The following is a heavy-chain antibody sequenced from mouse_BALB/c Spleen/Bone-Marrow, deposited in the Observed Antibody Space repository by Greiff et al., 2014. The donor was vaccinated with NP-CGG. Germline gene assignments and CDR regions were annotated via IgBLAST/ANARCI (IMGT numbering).Heavy chain of an antibody. Sequence: VQLQQSGAELVKPGASVKLSCTASGFNIKDTYMHWVKQRPEQGLEWIGRIDPANVKXXXXXXFXXXATXTADTSSNTAYLQLSSLTSEDTAVYYCASYVYGYYFDYWGQGTTLAVSS. CDR2: IDPANVKX. CDR1: GFNIKDTY. D-gene: IGHD1-1*01. V-gene: IGHV14-3*02. CDR3: ASYVYGYYFDY. J-gene: IGHJ2*01.